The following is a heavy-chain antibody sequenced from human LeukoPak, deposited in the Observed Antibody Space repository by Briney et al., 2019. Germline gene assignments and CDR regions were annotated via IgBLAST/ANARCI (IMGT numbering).Heavy chain of an antibody. CDR3: ARVSESGYD. CDR2: IRYDGSTK. CDR1: GFRFSGYG. J-gene: IGHJ4*02. V-gene: IGHV3-30*02. D-gene: IGHD3-10*01. Sequence: GGSLRLSCAASGFRFSGYGMHWVRQVPGEGPEWLAFIRYDGSTKFYTDSVKGRFTISRDNAKNSLYLQMNSLRAEDTAVYYCARVSESGYDWGQGTLVTVSS.